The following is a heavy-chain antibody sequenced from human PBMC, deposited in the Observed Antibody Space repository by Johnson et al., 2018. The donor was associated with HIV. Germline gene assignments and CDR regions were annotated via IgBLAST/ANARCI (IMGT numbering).Heavy chain of an antibody. J-gene: IGHJ3*02. V-gene: IGHV3-74*01. D-gene: IGHD3-16*02. CDR3: AREWGVITFGGVIPRNAFDI. CDR2: TNNDGSTT. Sequence: VQLVESGGGLVQPGGSLRLSCAASGLSFSRSWMHWVRQAPGKGLVWVSRTNNDGSTTTYADSVKGRFTVSRDQVKNTLHLQMNSLRAEDTAVYYCAREWGVITFGGVIPRNAFDIWGQGTMVTVSS. CDR1: GLSFSRSW.